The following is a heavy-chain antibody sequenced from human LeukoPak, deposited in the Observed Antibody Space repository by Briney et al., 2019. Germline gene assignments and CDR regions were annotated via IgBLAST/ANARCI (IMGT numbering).Heavy chain of an antibody. J-gene: IGHJ4*02. CDR3: AKKEGYSYAYMAY. CDR1: GFTLSHYG. D-gene: IGHD5-18*01. Sequence: GGSLRLSCVASGFTLSHYGMHWVRQAPGKGLELVALIWSDGSKTSYADSVKGRFTISRDNSKNTLYLQMNSLRAEDTAVYYCAKKEGYSYAYMAYWGQGILVTVSS. CDR2: IWSDGSKT. V-gene: IGHV3-30*02.